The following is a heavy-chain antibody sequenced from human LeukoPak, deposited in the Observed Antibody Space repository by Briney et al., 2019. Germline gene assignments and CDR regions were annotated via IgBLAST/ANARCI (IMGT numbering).Heavy chain of an antibody. V-gene: IGHV4-30-4*01. J-gene: IGHJ4*02. CDR2: IYYSGST. CDR3: ARGLNAAAGRRYYFDY. CDR1: GGSLSSGDYY. Sequence: PSQTLSLTCTVSGGSLSSGDYYWSWIRQPPGKGLERIGYIYYSGSTYYNPSLKSRVTISVDTSKNQFSLKLSSVTAADTAVYYCARGLNAAAGRRYYFDYWGQGTLVTVSS. D-gene: IGHD6-13*01.